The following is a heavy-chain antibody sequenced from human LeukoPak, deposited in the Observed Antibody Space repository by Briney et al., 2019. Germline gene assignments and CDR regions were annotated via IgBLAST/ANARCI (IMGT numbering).Heavy chain of an antibody. Sequence: ASVKVSCKASGYTFTGYYMQWVRQAPGQGLEWMGWINPNSGGTNYAQKFQGRVTMTRDTSISTAYMELSRLRSDDTAVYYCAKDREWDDYAEYDYWGQGTLVTVSS. D-gene: IGHD4-17*01. CDR3: AKDREWDDYAEYDY. CDR1: GYTFTGYY. CDR2: INPNSGGT. J-gene: IGHJ4*02. V-gene: IGHV1-2*02.